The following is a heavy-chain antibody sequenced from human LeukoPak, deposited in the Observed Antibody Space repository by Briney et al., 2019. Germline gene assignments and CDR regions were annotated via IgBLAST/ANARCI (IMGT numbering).Heavy chain of an antibody. J-gene: IGHJ3*02. V-gene: IGHV4-59*08. D-gene: IGHD1-26*01. CDR1: GGSISSYY. CDR2: IYFSGST. Sequence: SETLSLTCTVSGGSISSYYWSWIRQPPGKGLEWIGYIYFSGSTNYNPPLKSRVTISVDTSKNQFSLKLSSVTAADSAVYYCARSSGSSYRSSAFDIWDQGTMVTVSS. CDR3: ARSSGSSYRSSAFDI.